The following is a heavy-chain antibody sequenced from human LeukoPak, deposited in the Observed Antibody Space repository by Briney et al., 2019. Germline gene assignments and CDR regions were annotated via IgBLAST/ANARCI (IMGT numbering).Heavy chain of an antibody. CDR1: GYTFTSYG. CDR2: ISAYNGNT. CDR3: ASHSSGYQYDAFDI. V-gene: IGHV1-18*01. D-gene: IGHD3-22*01. Sequence: ASVKVSCKASGYTFTSYGISWVRQAPGQGLEWMGWISAYNGNTNYAQKLQGRVTMTTDTSTSTAYMELRSLRSDDTAVYYCASHSSGYQYDAFDIWGQGTMVTVSS. J-gene: IGHJ3*02.